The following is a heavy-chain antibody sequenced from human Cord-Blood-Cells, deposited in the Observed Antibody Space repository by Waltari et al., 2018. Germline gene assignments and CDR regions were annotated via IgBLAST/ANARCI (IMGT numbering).Heavy chain of an antibody. CDR1: GGSFSGYY. V-gene: IGHV4-34*01. J-gene: IGHJ4*02. CDR3: ARGLGIAARYYFDY. D-gene: IGHD6-6*01. CDR2: INHSGST. Sequence: QVQLQQWGAGLLKPSETLSLTCAVYGGSFSGYYWSWIRQPPGKGLEWIGEINHSGSTNYNPSLKSRVTISVDTSKNQFSLKLSSVTAADTAVYYCARGLGIAARYYFDYWGQGTLVTVSS.